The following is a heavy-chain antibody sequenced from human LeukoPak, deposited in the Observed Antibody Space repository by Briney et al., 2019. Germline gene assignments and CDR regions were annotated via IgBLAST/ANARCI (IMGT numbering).Heavy chain of an antibody. V-gene: IGHV3-11*01. D-gene: IGHD3-22*01. CDR1: GFTFSDYY. J-gene: IGHJ1*01. CDR3: ARDLYYESGTPQYFQH. Sequence: GGSLRLSCAASGFTFSDYYMSWIRQAPGKGLEWVSYISSSGSTIYYADSVKGRFTISRDNAKNSLYLQMNSLRAEDTAVYYCARDLYYESGTPQYFQHWGQGTLVTVSS. CDR2: ISSSGSTI.